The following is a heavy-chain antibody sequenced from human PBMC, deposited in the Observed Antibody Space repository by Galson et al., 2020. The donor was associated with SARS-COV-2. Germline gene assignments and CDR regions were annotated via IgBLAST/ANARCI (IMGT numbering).Heavy chain of an antibody. CDR2: ISSNGGST. Sequence: GGSLRLSCAASGFTFSSYAMHWVRQAQGKGLEYVSAISSNGGSTYYANSVKGRFTISRDNSKNTLYLQMGSLRAEDMAVYYCARRASDFWSDDHYFDYGGQGTLVTVSS. V-gene: IGHV3-64*01. J-gene: IGHJ4*02. CDR3: ARRASDFWSDDHYFDY. CDR1: GFTFSSYA. D-gene: IGHD3-3*01.